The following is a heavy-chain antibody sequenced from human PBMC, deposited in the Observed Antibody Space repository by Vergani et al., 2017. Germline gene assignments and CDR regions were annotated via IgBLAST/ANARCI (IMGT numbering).Heavy chain of an antibody. CDR1: GFSLSTSGMG. Sequence: QITLKESGPTLVKPTQTLTLTCTFSGFSLSTSGMGVGWIRQPPGKALEWLGIVYWNDEVQYRPSLRSRLTITGDTSKNQVVLTLTNMDPVDTATYFCAHNHVRNYLDVWGKGTTVTVSS. D-gene: IGHD1-14*01. V-gene: IGHV2-5*01. J-gene: IGHJ6*03. CDR3: AHNHVRNYLDV. CDR2: VYWNDEV.